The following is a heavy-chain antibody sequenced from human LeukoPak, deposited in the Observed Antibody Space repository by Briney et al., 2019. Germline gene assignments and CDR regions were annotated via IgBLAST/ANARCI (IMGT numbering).Heavy chain of an antibody. CDR3: ARGRFLEWLQYYYYGMDV. CDR1: GGSFSGYY. D-gene: IGHD3-3*01. CDR2: INHSGST. Sequence: PSETLSLTCAVYGGSFSGYYWSWIRQPPGKGLEWIGEINHSGSTNYNPSLKSRVTISVDTSKNQSSLKLSSVTAADTAVYYCARGRFLEWLQYYYYGMDVWGQGTTVTVSS. V-gene: IGHV4-34*01. J-gene: IGHJ6*02.